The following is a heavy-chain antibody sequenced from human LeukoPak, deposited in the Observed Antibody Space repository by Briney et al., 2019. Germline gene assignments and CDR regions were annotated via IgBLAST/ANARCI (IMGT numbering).Heavy chain of an antibody. CDR2: ISYDGSNK. D-gene: IGHD4-17*01. CDR3: AGVKSSYGDYVNDY. J-gene: IGHJ4*02. CDR1: GFTFSSYA. Sequence: PGGSLRLSCAASGFTFSSYAMHWVRQAPGKGLEWVAVISYDGSNKYYADSVKGRFTISRDNSKNTLYLQMNSLRAEDTAVYYCAGVKSSYGDYVNDYWGQGTLVTVSS. V-gene: IGHV3-30*04.